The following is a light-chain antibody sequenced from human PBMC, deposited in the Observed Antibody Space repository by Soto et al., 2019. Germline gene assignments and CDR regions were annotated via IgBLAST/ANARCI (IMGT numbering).Light chain of an antibody. CDR1: SSDVGSYNL. CDR2: EGS. J-gene: IGLJ1*01. CDR3: CSYAAGSTYVFGSSSTYV. V-gene: IGLV2-23*01. Sequence: QSALTQPASVSGSPGQSITISCTGASSDVGSYNLVSWYQQHPGKAPKLMISEGSKRPSGVSNRFSGSKSGNTASLTISGLQAEDEADYYCCSYAAGSTYVFGSSSTYVFGSGTKLTVL.